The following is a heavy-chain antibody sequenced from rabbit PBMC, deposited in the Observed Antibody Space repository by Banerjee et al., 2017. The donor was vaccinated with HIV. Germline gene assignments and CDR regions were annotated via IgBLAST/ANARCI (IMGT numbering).Heavy chain of an antibody. J-gene: IGHJ4*01. D-gene: IGHD4-2*01. Sequence: QEQLVESGGGLVKPEGSLTLTCTASGFSFSNKYVMCWVRQAPGKGLEWIACINTSSGNTVYATWAKGPFTISKTSSTTVTLQMTSLTAADTATYFCARDYGGNDFDFDLWGPGTLVTVS. CDR1: GFSFSNKYV. CDR2: INTSSGNT. V-gene: IGHV1S45*01. CDR3: ARDYGGNDFDFDL.